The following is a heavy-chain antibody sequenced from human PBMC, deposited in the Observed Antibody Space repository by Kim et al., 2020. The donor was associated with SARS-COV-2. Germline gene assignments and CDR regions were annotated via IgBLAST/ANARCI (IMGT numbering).Heavy chain of an antibody. D-gene: IGHD6-19*01. CDR1: GTSINRDDW. J-gene: IGHJ4*02. Sequence: SETLSLTCAVSGTSINRDDWWSWVRQSPNKGLEWIGEISRSGTTNYNQSLKRRITMSVDKSKNQFSLKLSSVTAADTAVYFCARLQWQSPRRMLNTLLSRGIEYFDYWGQGILVTVSS. CDR3: ARLQWQSPRRMLNTLLSRGIEYFDY. V-gene: IGHV4-4*02. CDR2: ISRSGTT.